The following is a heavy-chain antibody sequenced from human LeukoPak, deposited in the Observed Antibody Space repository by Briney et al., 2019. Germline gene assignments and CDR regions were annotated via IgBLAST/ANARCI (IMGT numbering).Heavy chain of an antibody. V-gene: IGHV4-39*01. CDR3: ARHGVVAATDFDY. CDR1: GGSISSSSYY. J-gene: IGHJ4*02. Sequence: PSETLSLTCTVSGGSISSSSYYWGWIRQPPGKGLEWIGTIYYSGSTYYNPSLRSRVTMSVDTYKNQFSLNLSSVTAADAAVYYCARHGVVAATDFDYWGQGTLVTVSS. D-gene: IGHD2-15*01. CDR2: IYYSGST.